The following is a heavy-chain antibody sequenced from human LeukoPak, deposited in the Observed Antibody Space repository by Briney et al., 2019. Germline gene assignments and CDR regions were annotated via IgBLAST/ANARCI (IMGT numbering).Heavy chain of an antibody. D-gene: IGHD3-10*01. CDR3: AKDRLSVVRGVINHGMDV. CDR1: GFTFSSYG. V-gene: IGHV3-30*18. CDR2: ISYDGSNK. Sequence: GGSLRLSCAASGFTFSSYGMHWVRQAPGKGLEWVAVISYDGSNKYYADSVKGRFTISRDNSKNTLYLQMNSLRAEDTAVYYCAKDRLSVVRGVINHGMDVWGQGTTVTVSS. J-gene: IGHJ6*02.